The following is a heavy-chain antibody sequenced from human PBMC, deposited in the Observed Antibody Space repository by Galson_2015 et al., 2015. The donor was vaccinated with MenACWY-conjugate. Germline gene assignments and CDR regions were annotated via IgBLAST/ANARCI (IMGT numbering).Heavy chain of an antibody. CDR1: EYSFSRFW. CDR2: IYPPDSDT. D-gene: IGHD3-3*01. CDR3: AVAIYDFWSGYSFDY. J-gene: IGHJ4*02. Sequence: QSGAEVKKPGESLKISCKGSEYSFSRFWIGWVRQMPGKGLEWMGLIYPPDSDTSYSPSFQGQVTMSDNKSITTAYLQWSSLKASDTAIYYCAVAIYDFWSGYSFDYWGQGTLVTVSS. V-gene: IGHV5-51*01.